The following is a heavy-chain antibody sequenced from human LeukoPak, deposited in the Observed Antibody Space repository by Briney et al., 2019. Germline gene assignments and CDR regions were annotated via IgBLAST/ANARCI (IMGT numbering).Heavy chain of an antibody. CDR3: ARGGSGGSCRY. J-gene: IGHJ4*02. CDR1: GGSISSSSYY. CDR2: IYYSGST. D-gene: IGHD2-15*01. Sequence: KSSETLSLTCTVSGGSISSSSYYWGWIRQPPGKGLEWIGSIYYSGSTYYNPSLKSRVTISVDTSKNQFSLKLSSVTAADTAVYYCARGGSGGSCRYWGQGTLVTVSS. V-gene: IGHV4-39*01.